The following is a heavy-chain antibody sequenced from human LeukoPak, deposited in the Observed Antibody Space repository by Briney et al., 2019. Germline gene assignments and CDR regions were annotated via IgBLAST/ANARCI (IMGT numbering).Heavy chain of an antibody. CDR2: TRNKANSYTT. J-gene: IGHJ4*02. V-gene: IGHV3-72*01. Sequence: GSLRLSCAASGFTFSDHYMDWVRQAPGKGLEWVGRTRNKANSYTTEYAASVKGRFTISRDDSKNSLYLQMNSLKTEDTAVYYCARVSYSGLLDDYWGQGTLVTVSS. CDR1: GFTFSDHY. CDR3: ARVSYSGLLDDY. D-gene: IGHD5-12*01.